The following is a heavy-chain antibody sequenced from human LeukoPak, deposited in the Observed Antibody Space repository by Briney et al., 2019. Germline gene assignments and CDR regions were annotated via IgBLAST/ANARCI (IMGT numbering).Heavy chain of an antibody. CDR3: ARDRGYSSGYSRYFDY. CDR2: IYYSGST. D-gene: IGHD3-22*01. V-gene: IGHV4-31*03. J-gene: IGHJ4*02. Sequence: SETLSLTCTVSGGPISSGGYHWSWIRQHPGTGLEWFGYIYYSGSTYYNPSLKSRVTISVDTSKNQFSLKLSSVTAADTAVYYCARDRGYSSGYSRYFDYWGQGTLVTVSS. CDR1: GGPISSGGYH.